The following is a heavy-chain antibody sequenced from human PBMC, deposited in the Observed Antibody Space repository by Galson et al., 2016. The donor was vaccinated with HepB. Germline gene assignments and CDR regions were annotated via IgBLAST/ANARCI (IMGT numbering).Heavy chain of an antibody. D-gene: IGHD3-22*01. CDR1: GYSFSNFW. V-gene: IGHV5-51*01. Sequence: QSGAEVKKPGESLKISCQGSGYSFSNFWIGWVRQLPGKGLEWMAIIYPDDSDPRYSPSFQGHVTISADKSINTAYLQWTSLKASDTGVYYCARLRGIYSGFTPSAYGGQGTLGTVAS. J-gene: IGHJ4*02. CDR2: IYPDDSDP. CDR3: ARLRGIYSGFTPSAY.